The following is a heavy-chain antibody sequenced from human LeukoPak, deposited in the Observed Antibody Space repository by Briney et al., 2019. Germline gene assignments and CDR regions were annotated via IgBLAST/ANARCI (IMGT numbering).Heavy chain of an antibody. CDR1: GFTFSTYA. J-gene: IGHJ4*02. D-gene: IGHD1-26*01. V-gene: IGHV3-23*01. CDR2: ITDSGDLS. Sequence: GGSLRLSCAASGFTFSTYAMSWVRQAPGKGLEWVSVITDSGDLSAYADSVKGRFTISRDNSKNTLYAQMNSLRAEDTAIYYCAKAGPNTGSYRNPFDYWGQGTLVTVSS. CDR3: AKAGPNTGSYRNPFDY.